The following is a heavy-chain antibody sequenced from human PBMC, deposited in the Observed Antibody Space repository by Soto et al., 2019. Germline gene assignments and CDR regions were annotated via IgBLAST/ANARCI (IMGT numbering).Heavy chain of an antibody. Sequence: EVQLLESGGGLVQPGGSLRLSCAASGFTFSSHAMTWVRQAPGKGLEWVTGISGSGGNTFYVDSVKGRFTISRDNSKNTLYLQMNSLRGEDPAVYYCAKEGYNYGTGLFDDWGQGTLVTVSS. D-gene: IGHD5-18*01. CDR3: AKEGYNYGTGLFDD. V-gene: IGHV3-23*01. CDR2: ISGSGGNT. J-gene: IGHJ4*02. CDR1: GFTFSSHA.